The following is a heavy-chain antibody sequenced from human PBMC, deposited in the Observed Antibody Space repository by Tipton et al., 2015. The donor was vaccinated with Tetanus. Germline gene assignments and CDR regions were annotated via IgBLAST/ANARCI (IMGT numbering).Heavy chain of an antibody. CDR1: GFTFSSYW. D-gene: IGHD2-15*01. J-gene: IGHJ4*02. CDR3: AREADCSGGSCFSGDFDN. V-gene: IGHV3-74*01. CDR2: ISGDGSRT. Sequence: SLRLSCAASGFTFSSYWMHWVRQAPGKGLVWVARISGDGSRTTYADSVKGRFTISRDNSKNTLYLQMDSLRAEDTALYYCAREADCSGGSCFSGDFDNWGQGTQVTVSS.